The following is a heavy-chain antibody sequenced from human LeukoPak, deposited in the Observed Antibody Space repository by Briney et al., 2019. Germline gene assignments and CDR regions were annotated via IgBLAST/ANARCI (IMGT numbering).Heavy chain of an antibody. CDR1: GYTFTSYA. J-gene: IGHJ4*02. CDR2: TNTNTGNP. V-gene: IGHV7-4-1*02. CDR3: ARDPVYYDYVWGSYRPTYYFDY. D-gene: IGHD3-16*02. Sequence: ASVKVSCKASGYTFTSYAMNWVRQAPGQGLEWMGWTNTNTGNPTYAQGFTGRLVFSLDTSVSTAYLQISSLKAEDTAVYYCARDPVYYDYVWGSYRPTYYFDYWGQGTLVTVSS.